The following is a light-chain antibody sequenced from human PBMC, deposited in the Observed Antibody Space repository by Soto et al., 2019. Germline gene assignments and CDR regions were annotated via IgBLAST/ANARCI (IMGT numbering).Light chain of an antibody. CDR2: GAS. CDR3: QQYGSSPRT. Sequence: RATLSCRASQSVSIFLTWYQQKPGQAPRLLIYGASSRATGIPDRFSGSGSVTDFTLTISRLEPEDFAVYFCQQYGSSPRTFGQGTKVDIK. V-gene: IGKV3-20*01. CDR1: QSVSIF. J-gene: IGKJ1*01.